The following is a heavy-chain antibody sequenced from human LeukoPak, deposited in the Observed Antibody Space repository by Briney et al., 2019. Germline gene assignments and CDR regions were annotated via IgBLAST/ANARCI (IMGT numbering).Heavy chain of an antibody. J-gene: IGHJ6*03. CDR2: ISSSGSAI. V-gene: IGHV3-11*01. CDR3: ARSQRSSGRFRRDYYMDV. CDR1: GFTFSDYY. D-gene: IGHD2-15*01. Sequence: GGSLRLSCAASGFTFSDYYMSWIRQAPGKALEWASYISSSGSAIHYAAAVKSRFTISRDKAKNSLYLQINSLRAEDPAVYYCARSQRSSGRFRRDYYMDVWGKGTTVTISS.